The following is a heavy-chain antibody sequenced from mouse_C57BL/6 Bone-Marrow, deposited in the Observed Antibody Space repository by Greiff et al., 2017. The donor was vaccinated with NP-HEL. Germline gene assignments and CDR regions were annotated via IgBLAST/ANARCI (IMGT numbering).Heavy chain of an antibody. Sequence: QVQLQQSGAELARPGASVKLSCKASGYTFTSYGISWVKQRTGQGLEWIGEIYPRSGNTYYNEKFKGKATLTADKSSSTAYMELCSLTSEDSAVYFCARYRYYYGSSYDAMDYWGQGTSVTVSS. CDR1: GYTFTSYG. D-gene: IGHD1-1*01. CDR3: ARYRYYYGSSYDAMDY. J-gene: IGHJ4*01. CDR2: IYPRSGNT. V-gene: IGHV1-81*01.